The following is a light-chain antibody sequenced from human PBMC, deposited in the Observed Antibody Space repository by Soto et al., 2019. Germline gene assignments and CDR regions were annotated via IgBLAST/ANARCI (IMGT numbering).Light chain of an antibody. V-gene: IGKV1-39*01. CDR2: AAS. Sequence: DTQMTQSPSSLSASVGDRVTITCRASQSVGSLLNWFQQKPGKAPKLLIYAASTLQSGAPSRFSGSGDGTDFTLIISSLQPEDFTTYYCQQSYSLPYTFGQWTKLEI. CDR1: QSVGSL. J-gene: IGKJ2*01. CDR3: QQSYSLPYT.